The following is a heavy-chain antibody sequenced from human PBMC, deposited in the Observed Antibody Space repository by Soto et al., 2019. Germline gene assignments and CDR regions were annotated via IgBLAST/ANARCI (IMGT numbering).Heavy chain of an antibody. Sequence: PGGSLRLSCAASGFTFSSYSMNWVRQAPGKGLERVSAISSSSSCIYYADSVKGRFTISRDNSKNTLYLQMNSLRAEDTAVYYCAKWSPAGDFDYWGQGTLVTVS. D-gene: IGHD2-8*01. CDR3: AKWSPAGDFDY. CDR2: ISSSSSCI. J-gene: IGHJ4*02. V-gene: IGHV3-21*04. CDR1: GFTFSSYS.